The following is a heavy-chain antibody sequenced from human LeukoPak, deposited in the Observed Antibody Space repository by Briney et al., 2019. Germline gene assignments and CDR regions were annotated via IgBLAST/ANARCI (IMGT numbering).Heavy chain of an antibody. CDR3: ARGEHSYGYYFPY. CDR2: ISRTSTYI. Sequence: PGGSLRHSCSASGFTFNTYIMNWVRQAPGKGLEWVSLISRTSTYIYYADSVKGRFTISRDNAKNSLYLQMSNLRAEDTAVYYCARGEHSYGYYFPYWGQRAPVTVSS. J-gene: IGHJ4*01. V-gene: IGHV3-21*01. D-gene: IGHD5-18*01. CDR1: GFTFNTYI.